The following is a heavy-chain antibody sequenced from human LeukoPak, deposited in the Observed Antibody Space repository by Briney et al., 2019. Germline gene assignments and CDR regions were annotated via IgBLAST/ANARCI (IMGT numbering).Heavy chain of an antibody. V-gene: IGHV5-51*01. CDR2: IYPGDSDT. J-gene: IGHJ5*02. Sequence: GESVKISCKGSGYSFTSYWIGWVRQMPGKGLEWMGIIYPGDSDTRYSPSFQGQVTISADKSISTAYLQWSSLKASDTAMYYCARQFLSHDIVATMGWFDPWGQGTLVTVSS. CDR1: GYSFTSYW. D-gene: IGHD5-12*01. CDR3: ARQFLSHDIVATMGWFDP.